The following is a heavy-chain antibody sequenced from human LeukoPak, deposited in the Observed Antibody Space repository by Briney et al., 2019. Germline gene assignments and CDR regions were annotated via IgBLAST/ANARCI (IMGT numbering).Heavy chain of an antibody. V-gene: IGHV3-30*19. CDR3: ARDRSISGGWFDP. CDR1: GFTFSSYG. Sequence: GGSLRLSCAASGFTFSSYGMHWVPQAPGKGLEWVAVISYDGSNKYYADSVKGRFTISRDNSKNTLYLQMNSLRAEDTAVYYCARDRSISGGWFDPWGQGTLVTVSS. D-gene: IGHD1-26*01. J-gene: IGHJ5*02. CDR2: ISYDGSNK.